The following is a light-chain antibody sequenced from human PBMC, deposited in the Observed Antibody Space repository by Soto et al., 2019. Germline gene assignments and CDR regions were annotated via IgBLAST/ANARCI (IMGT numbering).Light chain of an antibody. CDR3: HQYGGSPFT. CDR1: QSIFNNY. CDR2: GAP. J-gene: IGKJ2*01. Sequence: EIVLTQSPGTLSLSPRERATLSCRASQSIFNNYLAWYQQKPGQAPRLLVYGAPFRATGIPDRLSGSGSGTDFNLTISRLEHEDFAVYYCHQYGGSPFTFGQGTRLEIK. V-gene: IGKV3-20*01.